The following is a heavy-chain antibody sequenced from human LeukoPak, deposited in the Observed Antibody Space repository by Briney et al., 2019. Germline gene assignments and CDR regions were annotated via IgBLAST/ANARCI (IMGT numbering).Heavy chain of an antibody. CDR3: ARAPSGFLEWERWFDP. CDR2: INPHSGET. Sequence: ASVKVSCKASGYSFSTYDFTSSSSEISWLRQAAGQGLEWMGWINPHSGETGYVQKFQGRVSMTRDTSANTVHMELSGLTSEDTAVYYCARAPSGFLEWERWFDPWGQGTLVTVSS. CDR1: GYSFSTYD. V-gene: IGHV1-8*01. J-gene: IGHJ5*02. D-gene: IGHD3-3*01.